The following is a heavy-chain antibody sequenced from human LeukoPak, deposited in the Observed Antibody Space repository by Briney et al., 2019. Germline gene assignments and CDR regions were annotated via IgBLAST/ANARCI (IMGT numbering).Heavy chain of an antibody. CDR2: ISYDGSNK. V-gene: IGHV3-30-3*01. CDR3: ARDSYDSSGPPILFKY. CDR1: GFTFSSYA. Sequence: PGGSLRLSCAASGFTFSSYAMHWVRQAPGKGLEWVAVISYDGSNKYYADSVKGRFTISRDNSKNTLYLQMNSLRAEDTAVYYCARDSYDSSGPPILFKYWGQGTLVTVSS. J-gene: IGHJ4*02. D-gene: IGHD3-22*01.